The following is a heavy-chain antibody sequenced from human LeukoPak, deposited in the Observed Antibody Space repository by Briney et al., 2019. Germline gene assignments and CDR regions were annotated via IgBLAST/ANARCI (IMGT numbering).Heavy chain of an antibody. CDR2: IYYSGST. CDR3: ASCSGWYGNYFDY. D-gene: IGHD6-19*01. Sequence: SETLSLTCAVYGGSFSSYYWGWIRQPPGKGLDWIGSIYYSGSTYYNPSLKSRVNISVDTSKNQFSLKLSSVTAADTAVYYCASCSGWYGNYFDYWGQGTLVTVSS. CDR1: GGSFSSYY. V-gene: IGHV4-39*01. J-gene: IGHJ4*02.